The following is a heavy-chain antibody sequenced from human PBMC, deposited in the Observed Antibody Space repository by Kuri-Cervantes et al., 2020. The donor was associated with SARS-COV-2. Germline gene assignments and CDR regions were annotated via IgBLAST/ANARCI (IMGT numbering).Heavy chain of an antibody. J-gene: IGHJ4*02. CDR1: GYTFTSYY. Sequence: ASVKVSCKASGYTFTSYYMHWVRQAPGQGLEWMGIINPSGGSTSYAQKFQGRVTMTRDTSTSTVYMELSSLRSEDTAVYFCARQVARTYDFWSGFSHGWDYWGQGTLVTVSS. CDR2: INPSGGST. D-gene: IGHD3-3*01. V-gene: IGHV1-46*01. CDR3: ARQVARTYDFWSGFSHGWDY.